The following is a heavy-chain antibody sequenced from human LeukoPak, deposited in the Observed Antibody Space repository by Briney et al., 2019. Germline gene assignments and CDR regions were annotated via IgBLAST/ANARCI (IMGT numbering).Heavy chain of an antibody. D-gene: IGHD6-6*01. J-gene: IGHJ3*02. V-gene: IGHV3-9*03. CDR2: ISWKSGSI. CDR3: AKERYSSSSCGLLADAFDI. Sequence: PGGSLRLSCAASGFTFDDYAMHWVRQAPGKGLEWVSGISWKSGSIGYADSVKGRFTISSDNAKNSLYLQMNSLRAEDMALYYCAKERYSSSSCGLLADAFDIWGQGTMVTVSS. CDR1: GFTFDDYA.